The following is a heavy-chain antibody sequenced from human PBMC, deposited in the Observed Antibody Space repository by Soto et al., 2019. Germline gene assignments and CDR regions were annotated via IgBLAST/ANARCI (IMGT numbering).Heavy chain of an antibody. CDR1: GGSISSSSYY. V-gene: IGHV4-39*01. D-gene: IGHD2-15*01. Sequence: QLQLQESGPGLVKPSETLSLTCTVSGGSISSSSYYWGWIRQPPGKGLEWIGSIFYSGSNYYSPSLEGRVTMSAETSRDQFALALSSVTAADTAVYSCARHLPYCSAGSCYSVFPYYGMDVWGQGTTVSVSS. CDR2: IFYSGSN. J-gene: IGHJ6*02. CDR3: ARHLPYCSAGSCYSVFPYYGMDV.